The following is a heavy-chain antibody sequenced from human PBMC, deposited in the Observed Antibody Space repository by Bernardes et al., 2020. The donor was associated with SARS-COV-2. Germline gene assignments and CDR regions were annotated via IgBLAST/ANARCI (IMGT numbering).Heavy chain of an antibody. CDR3: ARDLGWLQFDL. J-gene: IGHJ4*02. V-gene: IGHV3-7*01. CDR1: GFTFNTYW. CDR2: IKQDGSEK. Sequence: GGSLRLSCAASGFTFNTYWMNWVRQAPGKGLEWVANIKQDGSEKYYVDSVKGRFTISRDNAKNSLYLQMNSLRAEDTAVYYCARDLGWLQFDLWGQGTLVTVSS. D-gene: IGHD5-12*01.